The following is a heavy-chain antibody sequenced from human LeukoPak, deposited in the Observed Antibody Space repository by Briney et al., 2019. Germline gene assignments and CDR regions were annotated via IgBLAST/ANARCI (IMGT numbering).Heavy chain of an antibody. V-gene: IGHV1-8*01. J-gene: IGHJ4*02. CDR3: ARGPYYDILTGYYEWKSFDY. CDR2: MNPNSGNT. D-gene: IGHD3-9*01. Sequence: ASVKVSCKASGYTFTSYDINWVRQATGQGLEWMGWMNPNSGNTGYAQKFQGRVTMTRNTSISTAYMELSSLRSEDTAVYYCARGPYYDILTGYYEWKSFDYWGQGTLVTVSS. CDR1: GYTFTSYD.